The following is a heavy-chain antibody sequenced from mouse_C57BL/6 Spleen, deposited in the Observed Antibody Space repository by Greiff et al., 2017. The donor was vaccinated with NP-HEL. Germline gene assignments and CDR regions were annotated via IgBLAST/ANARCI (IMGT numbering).Heavy chain of an antibody. Sequence: VQLQQSGAELVRPGASVTLSCKASGYTFTDYEMHWVKQTPVHGLEWIGAIDPETGGTAYNQKFKGKAILTADRSSSTAYMELRSLTSEDSAVYYCTNDGYWDAMDYWGQGTSVTVSS. CDR3: TNDGYWDAMDY. J-gene: IGHJ4*01. D-gene: IGHD2-3*01. V-gene: IGHV1-15*01. CDR2: IDPETGGT. CDR1: GYTFTDYE.